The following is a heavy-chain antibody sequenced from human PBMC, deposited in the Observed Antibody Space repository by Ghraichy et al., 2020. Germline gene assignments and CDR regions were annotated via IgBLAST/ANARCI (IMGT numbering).Heavy chain of an antibody. CDR3: ARDDHYYYGMDV. Sequence: GGSLRLSCAASGFTVSSNYMSWVRQAPGKGLEWVSVIYSGGSTNYADSVKGRFTISRDNSKNTLYLQMNSLRAEDTAVYYCARDDHYYYGMDVWGQGTTVTVSS. CDR2: IYSGGST. V-gene: IGHV3-53*01. CDR1: GFTVSSNY. J-gene: IGHJ6*02.